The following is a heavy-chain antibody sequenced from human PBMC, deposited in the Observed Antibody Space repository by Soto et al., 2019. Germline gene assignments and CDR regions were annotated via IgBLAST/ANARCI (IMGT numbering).Heavy chain of an antibody. CDR1: CGSISSGGYY. V-gene: IGHV4-31*03. Sequence: SETLSLTCTVSCGSISSGGYYWSWIRQHPGKGLEWIGYIYYSGSTYYNPSLKSRVTISVDTSKNQFSLKLSSVTAADTAVYYCARALYGAYYFDYWGQGTLVTVSS. CDR3: ARALYGAYYFDY. D-gene: IGHD3-16*01. J-gene: IGHJ4*02. CDR2: IYYSGST.